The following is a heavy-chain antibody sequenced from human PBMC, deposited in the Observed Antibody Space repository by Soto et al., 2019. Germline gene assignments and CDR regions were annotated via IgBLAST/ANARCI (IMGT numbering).Heavy chain of an antibody. CDR2: IIPILGIA. Sequence: SVKVSCTASGGTFSSYTISWVRQAPGQGLEWMGRIIPILGIANYAQKFQGRVTITADKSTSTAYMELSSLRSADTAVYYCARERNSASTVNPNYYYYYLDVWGKGTTVTVSS. CDR3: ARERNSASTVNPNYYYYYLDV. J-gene: IGHJ6*03. V-gene: IGHV1-69*04. D-gene: IGHD4-17*01. CDR1: GGTFSSYT.